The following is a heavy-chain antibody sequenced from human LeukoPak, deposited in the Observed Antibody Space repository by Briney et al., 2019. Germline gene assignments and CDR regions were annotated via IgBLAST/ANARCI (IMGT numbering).Heavy chain of an antibody. Sequence: GGSLRLSCVGSGFIFSSYDMGWVRQAPGKGLEWVSSISRAGDRTYYEDSVKGRFTVSRDNSRNTMYLQMNSLRAEDTAVYYCARGESFAFDVWGQGTMVTVSS. CDR3: ARGESFAFDV. V-gene: IGHV3-23*01. CDR2: ISRAGDRT. J-gene: IGHJ3*01. CDR1: GFIFSSYD.